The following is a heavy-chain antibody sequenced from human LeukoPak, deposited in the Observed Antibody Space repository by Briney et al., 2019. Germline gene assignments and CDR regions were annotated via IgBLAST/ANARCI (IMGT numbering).Heavy chain of an antibody. CDR2: IYSGGTT. CDR1: GFTVSSDY. D-gene: IGHD6-19*01. CDR3: ARYTTGHGFDF. J-gene: IGHJ4*02. Sequence: GGSLRLSCAASGFTVSSDYMSWVRQAPGKGLEWVSVIYSGGTTHYADSVKGRFTISRDNSKNTLYLQMNSLRAEDTAVYYCARYTTGHGFDFWGQGTLVTVSS. V-gene: IGHV3-66*01.